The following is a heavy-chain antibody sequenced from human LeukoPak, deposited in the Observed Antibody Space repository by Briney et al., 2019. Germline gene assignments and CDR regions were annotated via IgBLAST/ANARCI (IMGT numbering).Heavy chain of an antibody. CDR1: GFTFSSYA. D-gene: IGHD6-13*01. J-gene: IGHJ1*01. CDR3: AKGPRRAAAFSGSLFIQH. CDR2: ISGSGGST. Sequence: GGSLRLSCAASGFTFSSYAMSWVRQAPGKGLEWVSAISGSGGSTYYADSVKGRFTISRDNSKNTLYLQMNSLRAEDTAVYYCAKGPRRAAAFSGSLFIQHWGQGTLVTVSS. V-gene: IGHV3-23*01.